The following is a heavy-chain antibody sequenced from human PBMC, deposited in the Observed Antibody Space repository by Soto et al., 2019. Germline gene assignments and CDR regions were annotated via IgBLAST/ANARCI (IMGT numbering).Heavy chain of an antibody. Sequence: QVQLVQSGTEVKKPGASVKVSCKSSGYPFTHYGLTWIRQAPGQGLEWMGWISPYNGNTNYGQTLQGRVTLTTDTSTSTVYRELRSLRSDDTAVYYCARDQSFDRSYYYGIDVWGQGTTVTVSS. CDR1: GYPFTHYG. V-gene: IGHV1-18*01. CDR2: ISPYNGNT. J-gene: IGHJ6*02. CDR3: ARDQSFDRSYYYGIDV. D-gene: IGHD3-10*01.